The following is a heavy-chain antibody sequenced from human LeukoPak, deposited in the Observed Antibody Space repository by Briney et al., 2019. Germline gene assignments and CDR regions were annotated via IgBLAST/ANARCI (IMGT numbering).Heavy chain of an antibody. D-gene: IGHD4-17*01. CDR1: GITFSSYW. V-gene: IGHV3-74*01. Sequence: GGSLRLSCAASGITFSSYWMHWVRQAPGKGVGWVSRTNTDDSSTRYADSVKGRFTISRDNAKNTLYLQMNSLRAEDTAVYYCATSTVTTLSSFDIWGQGTMVTVSS. CDR2: TNTDDSST. CDR3: ATSTVTTLSSFDI. J-gene: IGHJ3*02.